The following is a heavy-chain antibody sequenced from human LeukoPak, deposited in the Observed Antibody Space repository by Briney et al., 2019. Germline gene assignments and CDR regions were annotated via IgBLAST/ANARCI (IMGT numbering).Heavy chain of an antibody. J-gene: IGHJ4*02. CDR3: ARSRSPSIVTTASDY. CDR1: GFTFHDYG. D-gene: IGHD4-11*01. Sequence: GGSLRLSCAASGFTFHDYGMTWVRQAPGTGLEWVSGINWNGDSTGYVDSVKGRFTISRDNAKNSLYLQMHDLRAEDTALYSCARSRSPSIVTTASDYWGQGTRGTVSS. V-gene: IGHV3-20*04. CDR2: INWNGDST.